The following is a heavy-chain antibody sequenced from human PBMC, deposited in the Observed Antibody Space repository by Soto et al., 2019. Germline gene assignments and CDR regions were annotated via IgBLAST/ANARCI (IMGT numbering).Heavy chain of an antibody. CDR3: ARHDGDYYYYYCMDV. CDR1: GGSISSSNYY. D-gene: IGHD4-17*01. J-gene: IGHJ6*02. CDR2: IYYNGST. V-gene: IGHV4-39*01. Sequence: NPSETLSLTCTVSGGSISSSNYYWGWIRQPPGKGLEWIGSIYYNGSTYYNPSLKSRVTISVDTSKNQFSLKLSSVTAADTAVYYCARHDGDYYYYYCMDVGGQGTTVTVSS.